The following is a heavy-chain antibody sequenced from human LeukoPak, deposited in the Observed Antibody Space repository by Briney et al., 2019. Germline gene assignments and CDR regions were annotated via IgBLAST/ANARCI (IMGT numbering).Heavy chain of an antibody. CDR1: GFTFSSYS. D-gene: IGHD3-10*01. V-gene: IGHV3-21*01. J-gene: IGHJ4*02. Sequence: GGSLRLSCAASGFTFSSYSMNWVRQAPGKGLEWVSSISSSSSYIYYADSVKGRFTISRDNAKNSLYLQMNSLRAEDMAVYYCARANYYGSGSYLWDFGYWGQGTLVTVSS. CDR3: ARANYYGSGSYLWDFGY. CDR2: ISSSSSYI.